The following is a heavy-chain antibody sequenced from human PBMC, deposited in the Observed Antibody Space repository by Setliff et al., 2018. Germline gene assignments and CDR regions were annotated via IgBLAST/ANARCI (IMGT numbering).Heavy chain of an antibody. V-gene: IGHV4-4*08. D-gene: IGHD1-1*01. CDR2: IYTRGST. J-gene: IGHJ3*02. Sequence: SETLSLTCSVSGGSISSYYWSWIRQPPGKGLEWIGYIYTRGSTNYNPSLQSRVTISVDTAKKQFSLKLNSVTAADTAIYYCARGGGRIRQLGATGVHIFDIWGQGTMVTVSS. CDR1: GGSISSYY. CDR3: ARGGGRIRQLGATGVHIFDI.